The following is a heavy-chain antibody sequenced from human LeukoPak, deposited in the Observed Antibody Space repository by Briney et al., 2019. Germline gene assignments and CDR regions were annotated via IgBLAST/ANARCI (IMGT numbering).Heavy chain of an antibody. D-gene: IGHD1-26*01. J-gene: IGHJ5*02. CDR3: AREIRRGAGDWFDP. CDR2: INPNSGGT. V-gene: IGHV1-2*02. CDR1: GYTFTGYY. Sequence: GASVKVSCKASGYTFTGYYMHWVRQAPGQGLEWMGWINPNSGGTNYAQKFQGRVTMTTDTSISTAYMDLSGLRSDDTAMYYCAREIRRGAGDWFDPWGQGTLVTVSS.